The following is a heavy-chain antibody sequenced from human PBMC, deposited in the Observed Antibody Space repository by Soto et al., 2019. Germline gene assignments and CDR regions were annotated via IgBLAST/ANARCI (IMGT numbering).Heavy chain of an antibody. D-gene: IGHD2-21*02. Sequence: QITLKESGPTLVKPTQTLTLTCTFSGFSLTTSGVGVGWIRQPPGKALEWLAVIYWDDDKRYSPSLKSRLTSTKDISKNQVVLIMTKMDPVDTATYYCAHIATVNWFDPWGQGTLVTVSS. V-gene: IGHV2-5*02. J-gene: IGHJ5*02. CDR3: AHIATVNWFDP. CDR2: IYWDDDK. CDR1: GFSLTTSGVG.